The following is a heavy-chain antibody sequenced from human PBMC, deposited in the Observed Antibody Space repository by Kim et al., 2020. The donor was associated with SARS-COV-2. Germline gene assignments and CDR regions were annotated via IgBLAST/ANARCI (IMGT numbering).Heavy chain of an antibody. CDR1: GFLFNTYS. D-gene: IGHD2-21*01. Sequence: GGSLRLSCTGSGFLFNTYSLNWVRQAPGKGPEWVSSISDGGRHTFYADSVQGRFTVSRDNHENSVFLQMNNLGVEDTALYYCAKSHRIIRGDFDNYFDLWGRGTLVTVSS. CDR3: AKSHRIIRGDFDNYFDL. J-gene: IGHJ5*02. V-gene: IGHV3-21*01. CDR2: ISDGGRHT.